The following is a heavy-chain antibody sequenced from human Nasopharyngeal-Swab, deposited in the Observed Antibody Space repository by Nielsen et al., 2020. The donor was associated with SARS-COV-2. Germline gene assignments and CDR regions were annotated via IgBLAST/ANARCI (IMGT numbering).Heavy chain of an antibody. V-gene: IGHV3-33*01. Sequence: VRQAPGKGLEWVAVIWYDGSNKYYADSVKGRFTISRDNSKNTLYLQMNSLRAEDTAVYYCARRTFSSTSLIDCWGQGTLVTVSS. CDR3: ARRTFSSTSLIDC. J-gene: IGHJ4*02. CDR2: IWYDGSNK. D-gene: IGHD2-2*01.